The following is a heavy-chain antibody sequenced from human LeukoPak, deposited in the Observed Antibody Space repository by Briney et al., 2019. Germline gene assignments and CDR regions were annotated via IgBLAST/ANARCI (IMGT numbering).Heavy chain of an antibody. CDR3: ARTSGTTTVYFYYMDV. CDR2: IYPSGNT. CDR1: GGSISSYY. D-gene: IGHD4-11*01. V-gene: IGHV4-4*07. Sequence: SETLSLTCTVSGGSISSYYWSWIRQPAGKGLEWIGRIYPSGNTNYNPSLKSRVTISVDTSKNQFSLKLSSVTAADTAVYYCARTSGTTTVYFYYMDVWGKGTTVTVSS. J-gene: IGHJ6*03.